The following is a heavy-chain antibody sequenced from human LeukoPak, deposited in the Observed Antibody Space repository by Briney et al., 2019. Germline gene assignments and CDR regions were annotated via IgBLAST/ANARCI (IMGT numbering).Heavy chain of an antibody. D-gene: IGHD3-22*01. CDR1: GYTFTSYG. Sequence: ASVKVSCKASGYTFTSYGISWVRQAPGQGLEWMGWISAYNGNTNYAQKLEGRVTMTTDTSTSTAYMELRSLRYDDTAVYYCAGLTDDSNGGGYWGQGTLVTVSS. J-gene: IGHJ4*02. CDR2: ISAYNGNT. CDR3: AGLTDDSNGGGY. V-gene: IGHV1-18*01.